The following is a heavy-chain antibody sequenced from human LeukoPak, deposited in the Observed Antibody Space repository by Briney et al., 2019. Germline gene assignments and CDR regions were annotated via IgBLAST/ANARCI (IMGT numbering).Heavy chain of an antibody. Sequence: QSGGSLRLSCAASGFTFSSYAMSWVRQAPGKGLEWVSAISGSGGSTYYADSVKGRFTISRDNSKNTLYLQMNSLRAEDTAVYYCAKVPPPLMVRENYYFDYWGQGTLVTVSS. CDR2: ISGSGGST. CDR3: AKVPPPLMVRENYYFDY. CDR1: GFTFSSYA. J-gene: IGHJ4*02. V-gene: IGHV3-23*01. D-gene: IGHD3-10*01.